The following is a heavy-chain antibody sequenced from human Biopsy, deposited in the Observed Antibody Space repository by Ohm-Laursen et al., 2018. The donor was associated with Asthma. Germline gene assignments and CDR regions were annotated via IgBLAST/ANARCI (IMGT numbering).Heavy chain of an antibody. CDR2: INAANGNT. J-gene: IGHJ3*02. D-gene: IGHD3-9*01. CDR1: GDTSTNYV. CDR3: ARTYFDFLTGQVHDAFAM. V-gene: IGHV1-3*01. Sequence: ATAKASCTASGDTSTNYVIHWVRQAPGHSLEWMGWINAANGNTKYSQKFQGRLTISRDTSASTAYMDLSSLRSEDTAVYYCARTYFDFLTGQVHDAFAMWGQGTMVTVSS.